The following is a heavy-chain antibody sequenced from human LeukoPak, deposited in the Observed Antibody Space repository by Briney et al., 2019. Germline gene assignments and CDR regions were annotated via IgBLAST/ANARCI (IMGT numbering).Heavy chain of an antibody. J-gene: IGHJ5*02. Sequence: GESLKISCKGSGYSFTSYWIGWVREMPGKGLEWIGIIYPEDSDTRYSASFQSQVTISADKSISTAYLQWSSLKASDTAMYYCARPGGASADWFDPWGQGTLVTVSS. V-gene: IGHV5-51*01. CDR1: GYSFTSYW. CDR2: IYPEDSDT. CDR3: ARPGGASADWFDP. D-gene: IGHD4-23*01.